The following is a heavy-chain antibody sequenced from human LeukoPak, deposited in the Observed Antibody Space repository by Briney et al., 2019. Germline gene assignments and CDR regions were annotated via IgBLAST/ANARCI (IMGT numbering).Heavy chain of an antibody. V-gene: IGHV3-21*01. CDR1: GFTFSSYS. J-gene: IGHJ1*01. CDR2: ISSSSSYI. CDR3: ARASYDSSGYYHGYFQH. D-gene: IGHD3-22*01. Sequence: PGGSLRLSCAASGFTFSSYSMNWVRQAPGKGLEWVSSISSSSSYIYYADSVKGRFTISRDNAKISLYLQMNSLRAEDTAVYYCARASYDSSGYYHGYFQHWGQGTLVAVSS.